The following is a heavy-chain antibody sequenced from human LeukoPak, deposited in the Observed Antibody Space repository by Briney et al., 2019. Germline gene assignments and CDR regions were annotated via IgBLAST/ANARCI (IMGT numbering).Heavy chain of an antibody. CDR1: GYTFTSYG. D-gene: IGHD6-6*01. V-gene: IGHV1-46*01. J-gene: IGHJ5*02. CDR2: INPSGGST. Sequence: ASVKVSCKASGYTFTSYGISWVRQAPGQGLEWMGIINPSGGSTSYAQKFQGRVTMTRDMSTSTVYMELSSLRSEDTAVYYCARDSRQLETGFDPWGQGTLVTVSS. CDR3: ARDSRQLETGFDP.